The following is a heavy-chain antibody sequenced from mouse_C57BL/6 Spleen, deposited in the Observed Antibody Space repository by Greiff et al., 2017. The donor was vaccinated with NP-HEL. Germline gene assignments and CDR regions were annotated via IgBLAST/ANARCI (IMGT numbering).Heavy chain of an antibody. CDR2: INPNNGGT. Sequence: EVQLQQSGPELVKPGASVKISCKASGYTFTDYYMNWVKQSHGKSLEWIGDINPNNGGTSYNQKFKGKATLTVDKSSSTAYMELRSLTSEDSAVYYCARYIYDYDVGYAMDYWGQGTSVTVSS. V-gene: IGHV1-26*01. CDR1: GYTFTDYY. D-gene: IGHD2-4*01. CDR3: ARYIYDYDVGYAMDY. J-gene: IGHJ4*01.